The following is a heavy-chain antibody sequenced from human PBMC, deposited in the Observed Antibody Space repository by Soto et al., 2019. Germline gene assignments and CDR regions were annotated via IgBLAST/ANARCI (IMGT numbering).Heavy chain of an antibody. J-gene: IGHJ4*02. V-gene: IGHV4-30-2*01. CDR3: ARGGSGTFDY. Sequence: SETLSLTCAVSGGSISSGGYSWSWIRQPPGKGLEWIGYIYHSGSTYYNPSLKSRVTISVDRSKNQFSLKLSSVTAADTAVYYCARGGSGTFDYWGQGTLVIVSS. D-gene: IGHD1-26*01. CDR1: GGSISSGGYS. CDR2: IYHSGST.